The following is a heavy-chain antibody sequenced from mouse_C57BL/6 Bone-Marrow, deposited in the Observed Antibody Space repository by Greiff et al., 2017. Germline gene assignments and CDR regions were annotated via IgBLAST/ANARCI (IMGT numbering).Heavy chain of an antibody. J-gene: IGHJ3*01. Sequence: VQLKESGPGLVAPSPSLSITCTVSGFSLTSYGVSWVRQPPGKGLEWLGVIWGDGGTNYHSALISRLSISKDNSKSQVFLKLHSLQTDDTATFYCAKEGYGSSYGFAYWGQGTRVTVSA. CDR3: AKEGYGSSYGFAY. CDR1: GFSLTSYG. V-gene: IGHV2-3*01. D-gene: IGHD1-1*01. CDR2: IWGDGGT.